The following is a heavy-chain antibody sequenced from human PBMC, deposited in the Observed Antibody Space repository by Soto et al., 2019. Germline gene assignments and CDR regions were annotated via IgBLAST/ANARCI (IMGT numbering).Heavy chain of an antibody. V-gene: IGHV1-69*01. CDR2: LNTIFGLT. J-gene: IGHJ4*02. CDR3: ARGGHDSSSNF. CDR1: GGTFTNYV. Sequence: QVQLLQSGAEVKKPGSSVKVSCKASGGTFTNYVVTWVRQAPGQGLEWMGALNTIFGLTNFAQRFQGRVTFAADESMSMTYMELTGLTSDDTAVYFCARGGHDSSSNFWGQGTLVTVSS. D-gene: IGHD6-13*01.